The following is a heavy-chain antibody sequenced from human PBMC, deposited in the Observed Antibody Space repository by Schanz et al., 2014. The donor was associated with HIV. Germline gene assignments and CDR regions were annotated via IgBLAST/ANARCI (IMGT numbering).Heavy chain of an antibody. V-gene: IGHV3-23*04. CDR2: ISGNGDSA. CDR3: AKDPGILPRTYFDS. J-gene: IGHJ4*02. CDR1: GFTFSSYG. Sequence: VQLVESGGGVVQPGRSLRLSCAVSGFTFSSYGMHWVRQTPDKGLEWVSSISGNGDSAYYADSVRGRFTISRDNSLHMLYLEMKSLRAEDTAVYYCAKDPGILPRTYFDSWGQGTPVTVSS. D-gene: IGHD2-2*02.